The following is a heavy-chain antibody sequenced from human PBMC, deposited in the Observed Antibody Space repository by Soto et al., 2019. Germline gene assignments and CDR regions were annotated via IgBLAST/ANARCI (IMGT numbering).Heavy chain of an antibody. CDR3: VRRHVSATGIDWFDP. J-gene: IGHJ5*02. CDR2: INAANGDT. CDR1: GYTFTSYG. Sequence: ASVKVSCKASGYTFTSYGIHWVRQAPGQRLEWMGWINAANGDTKYSPKFQGRVTITRDTSASTAYMELSSLRSEDTAVYYCVRRHVSATGIDWFDPWGQGTLVTV. D-gene: IGHD6-13*01. V-gene: IGHV1-3*01.